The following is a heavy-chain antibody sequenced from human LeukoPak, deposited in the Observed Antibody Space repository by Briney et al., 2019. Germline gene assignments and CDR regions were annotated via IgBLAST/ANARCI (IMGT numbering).Heavy chain of an antibody. CDR2: INHSGST. D-gene: IGHD6-19*01. V-gene: IGHV4-34*01. CDR3: ARSRRLAVAGPSGYYYYYYMDV. Sequence: SETLSLTCAVYGGSFRDYYWSWIRQPPGKGLEWIGEINHSGSTNYNPSLKSRVTISVDTSKNQFSLKLSSVTAADTAVYYCARSRRLAVAGPSGYYYYYYMDVWGKGTTVTVSS. CDR1: GGSFRDYY. J-gene: IGHJ6*03.